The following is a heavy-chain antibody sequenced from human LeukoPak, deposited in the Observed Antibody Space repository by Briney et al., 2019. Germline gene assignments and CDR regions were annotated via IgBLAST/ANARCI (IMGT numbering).Heavy chain of an antibody. J-gene: IGHJ5*02. CDR3: AKDGARSGWPFSIRSSSWYEFDP. CDR2: ISSSSSYI. CDR1: GFTFSSYS. Sequence: GGSLRLSCAASGFTFSSYSMNWVRQAPGKGLEWVSFISSSSSYIYYADSVKGRFTISRDNSKNTLYLQMNSPRAEDTAVYYCAKDGARSGWPFSIRSSSWYEFDPWGQGTLVTVSS. V-gene: IGHV3-21*01. D-gene: IGHD6-13*01.